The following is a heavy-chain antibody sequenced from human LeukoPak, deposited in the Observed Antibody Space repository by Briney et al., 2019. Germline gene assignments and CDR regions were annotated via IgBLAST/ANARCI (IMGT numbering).Heavy chain of an antibody. J-gene: IGHJ1*01. CDR1: GYILSTYR. CDR3: ARRRYYGSGDFDL. D-gene: IGHD3-10*01. Sequence: GESLKISCKASGYILSTYRLAWVRQMPGKGLEWMGVIYPGDSDTTYSPSLQGQVTISVDTSLTTVYLQWSSLRPSDTAIYYCARRRYYGSGDFDLWGQGTLVTVSS. CDR2: IYPGDSDT. V-gene: IGHV5-51*01.